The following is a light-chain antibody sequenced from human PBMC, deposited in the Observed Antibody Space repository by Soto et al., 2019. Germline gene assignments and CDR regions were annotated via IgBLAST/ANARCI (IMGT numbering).Light chain of an antibody. CDR3: QQYNSYPRT. V-gene: IGKV1D-16*01. CDR2: AAS. J-gene: IGKJ4*01. Sequence: DIQMTQSPSSLSASVGDRVTITCRASQGVSIWLAWYQQKPEKAPKSLIYAASNLQSGVPSRFSGSGSGTDFTLTISSLQPEDFATYSCQQYNSYPRTFGGGTKVEIK. CDR1: QGVSIW.